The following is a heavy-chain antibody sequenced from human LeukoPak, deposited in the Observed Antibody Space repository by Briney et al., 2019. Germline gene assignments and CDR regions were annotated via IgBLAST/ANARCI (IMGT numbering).Heavy chain of an antibody. D-gene: IGHD4-17*01. CDR1: GGSISSYY. Sequence: SETLSLTCTVSGGSISSYYWSWIRQPPGKGLEWIGYIYYSGSTNYNPSLKSRVTISVDTSKNQFSLKLSSVTAADTAVYYCARAPYGDAFDIWGQRTMVTVSS. V-gene: IGHV4-59*01. CDR3: ARAPYGDAFDI. CDR2: IYYSGST. J-gene: IGHJ3*02.